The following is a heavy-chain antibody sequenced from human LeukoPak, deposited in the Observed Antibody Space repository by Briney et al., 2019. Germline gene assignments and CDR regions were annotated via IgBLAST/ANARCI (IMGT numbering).Heavy chain of an antibody. CDR1: GDSISGYY. D-gene: IGHD6-19*01. Sequence: SETLSLTCTVSGDSISGYYWSWIRQPPGKGLEWTGYIYYSGSTNYNPSLKSRVTISVDTSKNQFSLKLSTVTAADTAVYFCAGRSRSGWYYDYWGQGTLVTVSS. CDR3: AGRSRSGWYYDY. CDR2: IYYSGST. V-gene: IGHV4-59*01. J-gene: IGHJ4*02.